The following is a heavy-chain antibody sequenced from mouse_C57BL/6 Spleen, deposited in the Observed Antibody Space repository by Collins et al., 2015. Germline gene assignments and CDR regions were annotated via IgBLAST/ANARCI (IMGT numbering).Heavy chain of an antibody. CDR3: VRQGRVYYAYFDY. D-gene: IGHD2-1*01. J-gene: IGHJ2*01. V-gene: IGHV10-1*01. CDR2: IRSKSNNYAT. CDR1: GFSFNTYA. Sequence: EVQLVESGGGLVQPKGSLKLSCAASGFSFNTYAMNWVRQAPGKGLEWVARIRSKSNNYATYYADSVKDRFTISRDDSESMLYLQMNNLKTEDTAMYYCVRQGRVYYAYFDYWGQGTTLTVSS.